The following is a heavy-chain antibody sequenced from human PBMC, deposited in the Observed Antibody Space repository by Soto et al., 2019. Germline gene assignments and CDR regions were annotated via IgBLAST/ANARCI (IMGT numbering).Heavy chain of an antibody. D-gene: IGHD1-26*01. CDR2: IYYSGST. Sequence: SETLSLTCTVSGGSISSYYWSWIRQPPGKGLEWISYIYYSGSTNYNPSLKSRVTISVDPSKNQFSLKLSSVTVADTAVYYCARRYGGNLDYWGQGTLVTVSS. V-gene: IGHV4-59*08. J-gene: IGHJ4*02. CDR3: ARRYGGNLDY. CDR1: GGSISSYY.